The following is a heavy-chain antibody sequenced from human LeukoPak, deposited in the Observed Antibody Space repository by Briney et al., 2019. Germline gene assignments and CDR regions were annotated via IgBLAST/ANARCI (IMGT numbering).Heavy chain of an antibody. CDR2: ITGSGGST. J-gene: IGHJ4*02. D-gene: IGHD3-3*01. CDR3: AKDKGDFWSGHHY. Sequence: GGSLRLSCAASGFTFSNYAMSWVRQAPGKGLEWVSSITGSGGSTYYADSLKRRFTISRDNSKNTLYLQMSSLRAEDTAVYYCAKDKGDFWSGHHYWGQGTLVTVSS. V-gene: IGHV3-23*01. CDR1: GFTFSNYA.